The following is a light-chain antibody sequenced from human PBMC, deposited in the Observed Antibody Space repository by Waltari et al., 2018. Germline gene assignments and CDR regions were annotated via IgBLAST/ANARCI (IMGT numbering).Light chain of an antibody. CDR2: GTS. Sequence: EIVMTQSPATLSLSPGERATLSCRASESISNNLAWYQLKPGRPPRLLIYGTSTRATGIPARFSGRGSGTEFTLTISSLQSEDFAIYYCQQFDHWPPSTFGQGTKVELK. J-gene: IGKJ1*01. V-gene: IGKV3D-15*01. CDR3: QQFDHWPPST. CDR1: ESISNN.